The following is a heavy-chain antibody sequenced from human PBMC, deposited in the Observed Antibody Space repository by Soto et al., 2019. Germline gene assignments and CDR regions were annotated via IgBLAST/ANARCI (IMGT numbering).Heavy chain of an antibody. J-gene: IGHJ5*02. CDR2: IYYSGST. CDR3: ARDSSIQLWRWFDT. V-gene: IGHV4-61*01. Sequence: SETLSLTCTVSGGSVSSGSYYWSWIRQPPGKGLEWIGYIYYSGSTNYNPSLKSRVTISVDTSKNQFSLKLSSVTAADTAVYYCARDSSIQLWRWFDTLGQGTLVTVSS. D-gene: IGHD5-18*01. CDR1: GGSVSSGSYY.